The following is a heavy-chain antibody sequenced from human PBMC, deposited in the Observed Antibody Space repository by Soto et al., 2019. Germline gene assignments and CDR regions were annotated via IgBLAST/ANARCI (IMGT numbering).Heavy chain of an antibody. CDR3: FRGARERSAGYHFDY. V-gene: IGHV4-30-4*01. Sequence: QVQLQESGPGLVKPSQTLSLTCTVSGASLSSGDYYWSWIRQPPGRGLEWIGYITYSGYTYYNRSLKSRVIKSADTSKNQFSLKLSSVTAADTAVYYCFRGARERSAGYHFDYWGQGTLVTVSS. CDR2: ITYSGYT. CDR1: GASLSSGDYY. D-gene: IGHD5-18*01. J-gene: IGHJ4*02.